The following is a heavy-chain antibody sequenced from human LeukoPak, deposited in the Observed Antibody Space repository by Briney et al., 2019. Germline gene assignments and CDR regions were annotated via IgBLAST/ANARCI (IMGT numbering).Heavy chain of an antibody. Sequence: GGSLRLSCAASGFTFSRFAMNWVRQAPGKGLEWVATIIDNGDRTYYADSVRGRFTLSRDNSNNTLSLQMNSLRAEDTATYYCSKGITQVRGFTDFDYWGQGTLVTVSS. CDR1: GFTFSRFA. J-gene: IGHJ4*02. V-gene: IGHV3-23*01. D-gene: IGHD3-10*01. CDR3: SKGITQVRGFTDFDY. CDR2: IIDNGDRT.